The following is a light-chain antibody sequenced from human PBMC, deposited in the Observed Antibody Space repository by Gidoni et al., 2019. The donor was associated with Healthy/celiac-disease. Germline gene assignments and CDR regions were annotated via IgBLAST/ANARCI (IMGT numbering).Light chain of an antibody. CDR2: DAS. V-gene: IGKV1-33*01. CDR3: QQYDNLT. J-gene: IGKJ4*01. CDR1: RDISNY. Sequence: DIQMTQSPSSLSASVGDRVTITCQASRDISNYLNWYQQKPGKAPKLLIYDASNLETGVPSRFSGSGSVTDFTFTISSLQPEDIATYYCQQYDNLTFGGXTKVEIK.